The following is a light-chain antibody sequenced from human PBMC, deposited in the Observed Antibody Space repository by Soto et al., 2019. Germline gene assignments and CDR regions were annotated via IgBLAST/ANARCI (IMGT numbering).Light chain of an antibody. CDR1: SSNIGSNS. V-gene: IGLV1-44*01. Sequence: QSVLTQPPSASGTPGQRVTISCSGSSSNIGSNSVNWYQQLPGTAPKLLMYNDNARPSGVPDRFSGSKSATSASLAISGLQSEDEADYYCAVWDGSLNGMVFGGGTQLTVL. CDR3: AVWDGSLNGMV. CDR2: NDN. J-gene: IGLJ2*01.